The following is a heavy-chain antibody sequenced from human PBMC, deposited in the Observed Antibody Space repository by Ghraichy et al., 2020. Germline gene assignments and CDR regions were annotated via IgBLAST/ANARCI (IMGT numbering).Heavy chain of an antibody. CDR3: ARADGGSSGMDV. Sequence: GGSLRLSCAASGFTVSSNYMSWVRQAPGKGLEWVSVIYSGGSTYYADSVKGRFTISRDSSKNTLYLQMNSLRAEDTAVYYGARADGGSSGMDVWGQGTTVTVSS. D-gene: IGHD2-2*01. CDR1: GFTVSSNY. J-gene: IGHJ6*02. CDR2: IYSGGST. V-gene: IGHV3-53*01.